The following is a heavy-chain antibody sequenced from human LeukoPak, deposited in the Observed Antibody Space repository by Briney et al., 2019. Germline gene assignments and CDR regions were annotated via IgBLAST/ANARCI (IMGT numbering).Heavy chain of an antibody. CDR2: ISYDGSNK. D-gene: IGHD4-11*01. CDR3: ASRIDYSFAFDI. CDR1: GFTFSSYA. V-gene: IGHV3-30*04. J-gene: IGHJ3*02. Sequence: PGRSLRLSCAASGFTFSSYAMHWVRQVPGKGLEWVAVISYDGSNKYYADSVKGRSTISRDNSKNTLYLQMNSLRAEDTAVYYCASRIDYSFAFDIWGQGTMVTVSS.